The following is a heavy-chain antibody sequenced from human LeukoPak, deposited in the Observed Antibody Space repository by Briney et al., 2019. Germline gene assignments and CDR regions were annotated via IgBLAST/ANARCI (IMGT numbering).Heavy chain of an antibody. Sequence: SETLSLTCAVSGGSISSGGYSWSWIRQPPGKGLEWIGYIYYSGSTYYNPSLKSRVTISVDTSKNLFSLKLSSVTAADTAVYYCARRLLGYCSGGSCYSGYFQHWGQGTLVTVSS. CDR3: ARRLLGYCSGGSCYSGYFQH. CDR1: GGSISSGGYS. J-gene: IGHJ1*01. CDR2: IYYSGST. D-gene: IGHD2-15*01. V-gene: IGHV4-30-4*07.